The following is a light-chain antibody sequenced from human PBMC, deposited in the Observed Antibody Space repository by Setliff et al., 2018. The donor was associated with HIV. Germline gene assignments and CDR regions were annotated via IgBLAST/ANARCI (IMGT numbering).Light chain of an antibody. Sequence: QSALAQPASVSGSPGQSITISCTGTSGDVGGYNFVSWYQQSPGKAPKLMIYEVSNRPSGVSNRFSGSKSGNTASLTISGLQAEDEADYYCSSYTAKSTNTYVFGTGTKVTVL. CDR2: EVS. J-gene: IGLJ1*01. CDR3: SSYTAKSTNTYV. CDR1: SGDVGGYNF. V-gene: IGLV2-14*01.